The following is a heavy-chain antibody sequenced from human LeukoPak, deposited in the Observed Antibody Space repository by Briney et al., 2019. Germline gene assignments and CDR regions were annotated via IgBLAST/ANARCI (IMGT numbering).Heavy chain of an antibody. Sequence: GGSLRLSCAASGFSFSTYGMHWVRQAPGKGLEWVAFIRYDGSNKYYADSVKGRFTISRDNSKNTLYLQMNSLRAEDTAVYYCAKDNVSNYVYFDYWGQGTLVTVSS. CDR3: AKDNVSNYVYFDY. J-gene: IGHJ4*02. CDR2: IRYDGSNK. D-gene: IGHD4-11*01. V-gene: IGHV3-30*02. CDR1: GFSFSTYG.